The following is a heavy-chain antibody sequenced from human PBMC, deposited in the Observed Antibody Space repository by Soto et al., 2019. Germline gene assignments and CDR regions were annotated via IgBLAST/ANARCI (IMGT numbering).Heavy chain of an antibody. J-gene: IGHJ4*02. D-gene: IGHD2-15*01. CDR3: AGACSRVSSVVAAY. CDR2: INPGPNSA. Sequence: AAVKVSCKASNVSLSSHFIHWVRQAPGEGLEWMGTINPGPNSASYSREFQGRLTLTSDMPSRTVYMQLSNLRSDDTAVYYCAGACSRVSSVVAAYWGQGTPVTVYS. V-gene: IGHV1-46*01. CDR1: NVSLSSHF.